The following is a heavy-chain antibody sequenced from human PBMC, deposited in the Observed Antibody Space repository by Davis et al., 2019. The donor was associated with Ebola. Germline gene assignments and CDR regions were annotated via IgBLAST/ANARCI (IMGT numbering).Heavy chain of an antibody. CDR1: GSTFSNYS. V-gene: IGHV3-48*02. Sequence: PGGSLRLSCAASGSTFSNYSMNWVRQAPGKGLEWVSYISSSRITKYYADSVQGRFTISRDNAKNSLYLQMNSLRDADTAVYYCARDLGVGVTTNDYWGQGTLVTVSS. D-gene: IGHD4-17*01. CDR3: ARDLGVGVTTNDY. CDR2: ISSSRITK. J-gene: IGHJ4*02.